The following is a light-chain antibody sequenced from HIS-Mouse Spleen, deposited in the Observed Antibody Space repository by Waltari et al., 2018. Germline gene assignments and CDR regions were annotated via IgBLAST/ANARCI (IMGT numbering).Light chain of an antibody. CDR3: CSYAGSYTLV. Sequence: QSALTQPRSVSGSPGQAVNISCTGTSSEVGGYNYVSWYQQHPGKAPKLMIYDVSTRPSGVPDRFSGSKSGNTASLTISGLQAEDEADYSCCSYAGSYTLVFGGGTKLTVL. CDR1: SSEVGGYNY. J-gene: IGLJ2*01. CDR2: DVS. V-gene: IGLV2-11*01.